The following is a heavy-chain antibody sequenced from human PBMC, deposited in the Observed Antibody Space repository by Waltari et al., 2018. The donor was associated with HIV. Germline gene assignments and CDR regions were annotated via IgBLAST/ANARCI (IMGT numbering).Heavy chain of an antibody. CDR3: ARDRFGANDAFDI. D-gene: IGHD1-26*01. CDR1: GFTFSSYS. CDR2: ISSSSSTR. J-gene: IGHJ3*02. Sequence: EVQLVESGGGLVQPGGSLRLSCAASGFTFSSYSMNWVRQAPGKGLEWVSYISSSSSTRYYADAGKGRFTISRDNAKNSLYLQMNSLRDEDTAVYYCARDRFGANDAFDIWGQGTMVTVSS. V-gene: IGHV3-48*02.